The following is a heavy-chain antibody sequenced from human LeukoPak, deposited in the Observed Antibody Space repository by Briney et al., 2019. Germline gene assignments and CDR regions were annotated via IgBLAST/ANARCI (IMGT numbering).Heavy chain of an antibody. V-gene: IGHV3-11*01. CDR3: ARRRYNWNAIDY. Sequence: GGSLRLSCAASGFTFSDFYMSWIRQAPGKGLEWVSYISSSGSTIYYADSVKGRFTISRDNAKNSLYLQMNSLRAEDTAVYYCARRRYNWNAIDYWGQGTLVTVSS. J-gene: IGHJ4*02. D-gene: IGHD1-20*01. CDR1: GFTFSDFY. CDR2: ISSSGSTI.